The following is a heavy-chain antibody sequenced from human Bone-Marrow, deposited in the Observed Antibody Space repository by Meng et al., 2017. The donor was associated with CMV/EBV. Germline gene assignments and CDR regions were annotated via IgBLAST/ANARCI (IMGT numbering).Heavy chain of an antibody. Sequence: SVKVSCKASGGTFSSYTISWVRQAPGQGLEWMGRIIPILGIANYAQKFQGRVTITADKSTSTAYMELSRLRSDDTAVYYCAREGAYSSSSQPSAEDYYYGMDVWGQGTTATVSS. V-gene: IGHV1-69*04. D-gene: IGHD6-6*01. CDR2: IIPILGIA. J-gene: IGHJ6*02. CDR3: AREGAYSSSSQPSAEDYYYGMDV. CDR1: GGTFSSYT.